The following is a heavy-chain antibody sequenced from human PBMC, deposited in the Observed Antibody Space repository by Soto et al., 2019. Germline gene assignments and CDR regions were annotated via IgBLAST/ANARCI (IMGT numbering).Heavy chain of an antibody. CDR3: ATDSSSGSYFDIDY. V-gene: IGHV1-24*01. D-gene: IGHD1-26*01. J-gene: IGHJ4*02. CDR1: GYTLTEIS. CDR2: LDPEDGET. Sequence: ASVKVSCKVSGYTLTEISMHWVRQAPGKGLEWMGGLDPEDGETIYAQKFQGRATMTEDTSTDTAYMELSSLRSEDTAVYYCATDSSSGSYFDIDYWGQGTLVTVSS.